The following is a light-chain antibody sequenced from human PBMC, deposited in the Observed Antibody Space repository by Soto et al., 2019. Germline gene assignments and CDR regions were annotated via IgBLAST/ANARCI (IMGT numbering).Light chain of an antibody. J-gene: IGKJ3*01. CDR1: LSLLSASNNKNS. Sequence: DIVMTQFPDSLAVSLGERATINCKSSLSLLSASNNKNSLAWYQQKPGQPPKLLIYWASTRQSGVPDRFSGSGSVTDFTLSISSLQAENVAVYYCQHRATFGPGTKVNIK. CDR2: WAS. V-gene: IGKV4-1*01. CDR3: QHRAT.